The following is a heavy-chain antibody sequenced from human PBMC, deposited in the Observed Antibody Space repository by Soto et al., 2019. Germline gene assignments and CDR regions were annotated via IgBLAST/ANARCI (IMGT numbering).Heavy chain of an antibody. CDR2: INQDGSEK. CDR3: SGGVGDAF. Sequence: EVHLVESGGGLVQTGGSLRLSCAIFESTVSRDWMNWVRQAPGKGLEWVAHINQDGSEKYYVDSVKGRLTISRDNAKKSLYLKMNSLRPADTAMYYCSGGVGDAFWGQGTLVNVSS. CDR1: ESTVSRDW. J-gene: IGHJ4*02. D-gene: IGHD1-26*01. V-gene: IGHV3-7*04.